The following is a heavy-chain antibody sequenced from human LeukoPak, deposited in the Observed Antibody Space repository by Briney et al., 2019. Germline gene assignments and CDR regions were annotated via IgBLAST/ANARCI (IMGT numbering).Heavy chain of an antibody. V-gene: IGHV4-59*08. CDR3: VRHLSAGRPAFDI. Sequence: PSETLSLTCTVSGGSINSYYWSWVRQPPGKGLEWIGYIYYSGSTNYNPSLKSRVTISVDTSNNKFSLNLTSFTAADTAVYYCVRHLSAGRPAFDIWGQGTMVTVSS. CDR1: GGSINSYY. D-gene: IGHD2-15*01. CDR2: IYYSGST. J-gene: IGHJ3*02.